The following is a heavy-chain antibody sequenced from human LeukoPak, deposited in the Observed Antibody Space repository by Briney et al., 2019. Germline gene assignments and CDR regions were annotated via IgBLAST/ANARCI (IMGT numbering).Heavy chain of an antibody. V-gene: IGHV3-48*03. Sequence: PGGSLRLSCAASGFTFSSYEMNWVRQAPGKGLEWVSYISSSGSTIYYADSVKGQFTTSRDNAKNSLYLQMNSLRAEDTAVYYCARLGSSWYQDYYYMDVWGKGTTVTVSS. D-gene: IGHD6-13*01. CDR3: ARLGSSWYQDYYYMDV. J-gene: IGHJ6*03. CDR1: GFTFSSYE. CDR2: ISSSGSTI.